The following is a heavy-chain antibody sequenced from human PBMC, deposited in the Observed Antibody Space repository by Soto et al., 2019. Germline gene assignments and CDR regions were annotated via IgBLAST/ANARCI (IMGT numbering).Heavy chain of an antibody. CDR3: ARSGTAYSYGHGLAP. Sequence: XATLWLSCAVSGYCISSGYYGCWIRRPPGKGLEWIGSIYHSVSTYYNPSLKSRVTISVDTSKNQFSLKLSSVTAADTAVYYCARSGTAYSYGHGLAPWGQGSLVTVSS. CDR2: IYHSVST. J-gene: IGHJ5*02. V-gene: IGHV4-38-2*01. CDR1: GYCISSGYY. D-gene: IGHD5-18*01.